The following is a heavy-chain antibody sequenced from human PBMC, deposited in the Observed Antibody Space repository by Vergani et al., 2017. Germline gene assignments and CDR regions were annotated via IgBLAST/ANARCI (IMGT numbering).Heavy chain of an antibody. J-gene: IGHJ6*02. CDR1: GYTLTELS. D-gene: IGHD3-10*01. Sequence: QVQLVQSGAVVKKPGASVKVSCKVSGYTLTELSMHWVRQAPGKGLEWMGGFDPEDGETIYAQKFQGRVTMTEDTSTDTAYMELSSVTAADTAVYYCARSEGYYGSGSYFWDDYYYYGMDVWGQGTTVTVSS. CDR2: FDPEDGET. V-gene: IGHV1-24*01. CDR3: ARSEGYYGSGSYFWDDYYYYGMDV.